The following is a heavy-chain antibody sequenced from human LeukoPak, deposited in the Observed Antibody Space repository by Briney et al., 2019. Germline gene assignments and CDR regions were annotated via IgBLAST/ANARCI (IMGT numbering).Heavy chain of an antibody. CDR2: IYYTGST. Sequence: SETLSLTCIVSGGSISSYYWSWIRQPPGKGLEWTGYIYYTGSTNYNSSLKSRVTISVDTSKNQFSLNLSSVTAADTAVYYCARRGVGKYFDYWGQGTLVTVSS. J-gene: IGHJ4*02. CDR1: GGSISSYY. V-gene: IGHV4-59*01. D-gene: IGHD3-10*01. CDR3: ARRGVGKYFDY.